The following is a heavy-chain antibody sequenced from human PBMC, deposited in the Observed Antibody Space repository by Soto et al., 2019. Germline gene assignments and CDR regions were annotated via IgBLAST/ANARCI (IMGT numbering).Heavy chain of an antibody. CDR2: TYYRSKWYN. D-gene: IGHD2-2*01. Sequence: SQTLSLTCAISGDSVSSNSAAWNWIRQSPSRGLEWLGRTYYRSKWYNDYAVSVKSRITINPDTSKNQFSLQLNSVTPEDTAVYYCARFISLVVVPSYPSYYYGMDVWGQGTTVTVSS. V-gene: IGHV6-1*01. CDR3: ARFISLVVVPSYPSYYYGMDV. J-gene: IGHJ6*02. CDR1: GDSVSSNSAA.